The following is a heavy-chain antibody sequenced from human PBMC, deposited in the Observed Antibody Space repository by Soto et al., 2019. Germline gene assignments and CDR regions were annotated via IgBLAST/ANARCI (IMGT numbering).Heavy chain of an antibody. CDR3: AKMKDLYGNFDY. CDR1: GFTFSSYA. CDR2: FSGSGGRT. J-gene: IGHJ4*02. D-gene: IGHD2-8*01. V-gene: IGHV3-23*01. Sequence: GGSLSLSCAASGFTFSSYAMSWVRQAPGKGLGWVSAFSGSGGRTYYVDSVKGRFTISRDNSKNTLYLQMNSLRADDTAVYYCAKMKDLYGNFDYWGQGTLVTVSS.